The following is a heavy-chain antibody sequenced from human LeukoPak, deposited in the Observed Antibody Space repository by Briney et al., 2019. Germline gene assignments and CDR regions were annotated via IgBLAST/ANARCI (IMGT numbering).Heavy chain of an antibody. J-gene: IGHJ4*02. CDR2: INHSGST. Sequence: SETLSLTCTVSGGSISSYYWSWIRQPPGKGLEWIGEINHSGSTNYNPSLKSRVTISVDTSKNQFSLKLSSVTAADTAVYYCARAKYCSGGSCYFDYWGQGTLVTVSS. D-gene: IGHD2-15*01. CDR3: ARAKYCSGGSCYFDY. V-gene: IGHV4-34*01. CDR1: GGSISSYY.